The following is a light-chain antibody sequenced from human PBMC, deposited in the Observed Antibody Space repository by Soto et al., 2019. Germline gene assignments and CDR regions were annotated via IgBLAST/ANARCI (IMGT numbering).Light chain of an antibody. Sequence: EILLTQSPGTLSLSPWERATLSCRASQSVSISYLAWYQQKPGQAPRLLIYGASSRATGIPDRFSGSGSGTDFTLTISRLEPEDFAVYYCQQYDSSPLTFGGGTKVDIK. V-gene: IGKV3-20*01. CDR3: QQYDSSPLT. CDR2: GAS. CDR1: QSVSISY. J-gene: IGKJ4*01.